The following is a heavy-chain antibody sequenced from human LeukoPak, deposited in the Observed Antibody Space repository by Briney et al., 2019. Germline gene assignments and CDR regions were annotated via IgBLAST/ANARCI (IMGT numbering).Heavy chain of an antibody. CDR1: GFTFSNAW. Sequence: GGSLRLSCAASGFTFSNAWMSWVRHAPGKGLELVGRIKSKTDGGTTEYAAPVKGRFTISRDESKKTLYLQINRLKTENTAVYYRTTGPTRISMIPGVVITDYWGQGTLVTVSS. CDR2: IKSKTDGGTT. CDR3: TTGPTRISMIPGVVITDY. J-gene: IGHJ4*02. D-gene: IGHD3-10*01. V-gene: IGHV3-15*01.